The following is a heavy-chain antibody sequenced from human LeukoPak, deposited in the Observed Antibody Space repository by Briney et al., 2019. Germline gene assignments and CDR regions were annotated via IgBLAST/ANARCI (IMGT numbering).Heavy chain of an antibody. Sequence: GGSLRLSCAASGFAFSSYWMHWVRQAPGKGLVWVSRISSDGSDTNYADSVKGRFTISRDNAKNTLYLPMNSLRAEDTAVYYCARGSYSLGGFDYWGQGTLVTVSS. J-gene: IGHJ4*02. CDR1: GFAFSSYW. CDR2: ISSDGSDT. CDR3: ARGSYSLGGFDY. D-gene: IGHD6-13*01. V-gene: IGHV3-74*01.